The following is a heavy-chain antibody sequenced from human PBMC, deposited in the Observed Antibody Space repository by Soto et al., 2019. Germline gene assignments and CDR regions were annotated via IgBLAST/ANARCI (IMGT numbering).Heavy chain of an antibody. V-gene: IGHV3-30-3*01. J-gene: IGHJ4*02. Sequence: QVQLVESGGGVVQPGRSLRLSCAASGFTFSSYAMHWVRQAPGKGLEWVAVISYDGSNKYYADSVKGRFTISRDNSKHTLYLPMNSLRAEDTAVYYCARDVDIVVVPAAIEGDLDYWGQGTLVTVSS. CDR2: ISYDGSNK. CDR1: GFTFSSYA. D-gene: IGHD2-2*03. CDR3: ARDVDIVVVPAAIEGDLDY.